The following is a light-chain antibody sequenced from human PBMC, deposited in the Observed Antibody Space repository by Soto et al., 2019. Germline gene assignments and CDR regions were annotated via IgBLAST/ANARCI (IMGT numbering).Light chain of an antibody. CDR1: QRVRSN. J-gene: IGKJ2*01. V-gene: IGKV3-15*01. Sequence: ILMTQSPATLPVAPWDRATLSCRASQRVRSNLAWYQQQPGQAPRLLLYGASTRATGIPARFNGSGSGTEFTLTVSSLQSEDFGVYYCQHYSHLPPYTFGQGTNLEIK. CDR2: GAS. CDR3: QHYSHLPPYT.